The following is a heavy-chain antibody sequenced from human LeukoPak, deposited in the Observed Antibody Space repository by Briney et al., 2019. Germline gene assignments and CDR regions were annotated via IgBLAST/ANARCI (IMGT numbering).Heavy chain of an antibody. J-gene: IGHJ4*02. CDR3: ARAPQRSSSWYRTRNYYFDY. Sequence: PSETLSLTCTVSGGSISSSSYYWGWIRQPPGKGLEWIGSIYYSGSTYYNPSLKSRVTISVDPSKNQFSLKLSSVTAADTAVYYCARAPQRSSSWYRTRNYYFDYWGQGTLVTVSS. CDR1: GGSISSSSYY. V-gene: IGHV4-39*07. CDR2: IYYSGST. D-gene: IGHD6-13*01.